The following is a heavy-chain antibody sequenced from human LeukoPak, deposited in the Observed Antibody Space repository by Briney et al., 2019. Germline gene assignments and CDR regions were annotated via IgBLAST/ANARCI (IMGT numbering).Heavy chain of an antibody. J-gene: IGHJ4*02. CDR2: ISYDGSNK. Sequence: PGGSLRLSCAASGFTFSSYAMHWVRQAPGKGLEWVAVISYDGSNKYYADSVKGRFTISRDNSKNTLYLQMNSLRAEDTAVYYCARSLYQLLQNPFDYWGQGTLVTVSS. V-gene: IGHV3-30-3*01. D-gene: IGHD2-2*01. CDR3: ARSLYQLLQNPFDY. CDR1: GFTFSSYA.